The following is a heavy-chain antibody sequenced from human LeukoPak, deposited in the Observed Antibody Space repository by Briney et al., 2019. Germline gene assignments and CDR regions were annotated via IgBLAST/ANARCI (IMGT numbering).Heavy chain of an antibody. CDR3: ARHFVPYYDFWSGYYTRWFDP. V-gene: IGHV4-39*01. J-gene: IGHJ5*02. D-gene: IGHD3-3*01. CDR1: GGSMSSGGYH. CDR2: IYYTGST. Sequence: ASETLFLTCTVSGGSMSSGGYHWGWIRQPPGKGLEWIGSIYYTGSTDYTPSLKSRVTISSDTSRNQFSLKLSSVTAADTAVYYCARHFVPYYDFWSGYYTRWFDPWGQGTLVTVSS.